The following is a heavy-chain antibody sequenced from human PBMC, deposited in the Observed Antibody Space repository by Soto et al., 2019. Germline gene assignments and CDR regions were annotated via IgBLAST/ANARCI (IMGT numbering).Heavy chain of an antibody. D-gene: IGHD1-26*01. Sequence: EVQLVESGGGLVRPGGSLRLSCAASGFTFSYYWMHWVRQAPGKGLVWVSRIHSDGSSTTYADFVKGRFIISRDNARNTVDLQMNSVRVEDTALYDCARVDRGAFDLWGQGTVVTVSS. V-gene: IGHV3-74*01. CDR3: ARVDRGAFDL. CDR1: GFTFSYYW. J-gene: IGHJ3*01. CDR2: IHSDGSST.